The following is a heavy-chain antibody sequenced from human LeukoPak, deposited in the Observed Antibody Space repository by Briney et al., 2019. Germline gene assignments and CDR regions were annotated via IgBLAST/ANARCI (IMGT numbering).Heavy chain of an antibody. CDR2: IKQDGSQT. Sequence: AGGSLRLSCEASGFTFSAYWMSWVRQAPGKGLEWVANIKQDGSQTYHADSVKGRFTISRDNAENSLYLQTNSLTAEDTAVYYCVSGCNRASCPYYFDSWAQGTLVTVSS. CDR1: GFTFSAYW. J-gene: IGHJ4*02. CDR3: VSGCNRASCPYYFDS. V-gene: IGHV3-7*01. D-gene: IGHD2/OR15-2a*01.